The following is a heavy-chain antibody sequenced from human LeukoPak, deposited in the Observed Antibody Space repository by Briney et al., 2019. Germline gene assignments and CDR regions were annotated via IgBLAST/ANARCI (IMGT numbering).Heavy chain of an antibody. CDR2: MYYSGDT. CDR3: ARKEGTH. J-gene: IGHJ4*02. Sequence: SQTLSLTCTVSGASISSNFWSWVRQPPGKGLEWIGYMYYSGDTNYNPSLKGRVTISIDTSKNQFSLRLNSVTAADTAVYYCARKEGTHWGQGILVTVSS. V-gene: IGHV4-59*01. CDR1: GASISSNF. D-gene: IGHD1-1*01.